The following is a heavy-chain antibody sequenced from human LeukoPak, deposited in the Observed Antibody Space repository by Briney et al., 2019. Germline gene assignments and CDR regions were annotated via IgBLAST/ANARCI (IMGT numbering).Heavy chain of an antibody. Sequence: GGSLRLPCAASGFTFSSYAMSWVRQAPGKGLEWVSAISGSGGSTYYADSVKGRFTISRDNSKNTLYLQMNSLRAEDTAVYYCAKDLRWELNYFDYWGQGTLVTVSS. J-gene: IGHJ4*02. CDR1: GFTFSSYA. D-gene: IGHD1-26*01. V-gene: IGHV3-23*01. CDR2: ISGSGGST. CDR3: AKDLRWELNYFDY.